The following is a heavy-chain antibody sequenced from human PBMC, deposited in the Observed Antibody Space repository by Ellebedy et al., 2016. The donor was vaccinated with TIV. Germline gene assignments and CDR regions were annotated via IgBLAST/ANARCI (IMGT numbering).Heavy chain of an antibody. J-gene: IGHJ2*01. Sequence: GGSLRLSCAASGFNIDSSYMSWVRQAPGKGLQWVSIIYTGGSTNFADFVRGRFTISRDSSQNTVYLHMNNLGVEDTAVYYCARDSPRGGWDNWYFDLWGRGTLVTVSS. D-gene: IGHD6-19*01. V-gene: IGHV3-53*01. CDR2: IYTGGST. CDR3: ARDSPRGGWDNWYFDL. CDR1: GFNIDSSY.